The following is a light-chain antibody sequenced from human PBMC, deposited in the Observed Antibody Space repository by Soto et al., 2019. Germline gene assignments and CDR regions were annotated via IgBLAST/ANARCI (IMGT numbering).Light chain of an antibody. J-gene: IGKJ2*01. V-gene: IGKV3-20*01. Sequence: DSVLTQSPATLSLSPGERATLSCRASQSVSSNYLAWYQRKPGQAPRLLIYGASTRATGIPDRFSGSASGTDFTLTISRLELEDFEVYYCQQYVTSPPVYTFGQGTMLEIK. CDR1: QSVSSNY. CDR3: QQYVTSPPVYT. CDR2: GAS.